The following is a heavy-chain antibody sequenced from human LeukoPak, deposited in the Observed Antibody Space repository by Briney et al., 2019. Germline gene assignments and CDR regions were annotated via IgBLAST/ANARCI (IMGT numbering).Heavy chain of an antibody. J-gene: IGHJ6*03. V-gene: IGHV3-20*04. D-gene: IGHD6-19*01. CDR2: INWNGGST. Sequence: GGSLRLSCAAPGFTFDDYGMSWVRHAPGKGLEWVSGINWNGGSTGYADSVKGRFTISSDIAKNSLYLQMNSLRAEDTALYYCARGWIAVAGTDYYYCMDVWGKGTTVTVS. CDR3: ARGWIAVAGTDYYYCMDV. CDR1: GFTFDDYG.